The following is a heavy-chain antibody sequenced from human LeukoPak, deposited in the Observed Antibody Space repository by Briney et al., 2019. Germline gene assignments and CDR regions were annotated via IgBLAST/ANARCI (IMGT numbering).Heavy chain of an antibody. Sequence: SQTLSLTCTVSGGSISSGSYYWSWIRQPAGKGLEWIGRIYTSGSTNYNPSLKSRVTISVDTSKNQFSLKLSSVTAADTAVYYCARSSSLGESWGQGTLVTVSS. CDR1: GGSISSGSYY. CDR2: IYTSGST. CDR3: ARSSSLGES. V-gene: IGHV4-61*02. D-gene: IGHD3-16*01. J-gene: IGHJ4*02.